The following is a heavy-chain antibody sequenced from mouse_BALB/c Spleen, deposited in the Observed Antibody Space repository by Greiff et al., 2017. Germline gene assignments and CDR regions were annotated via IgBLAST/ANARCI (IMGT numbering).Heavy chain of an antibody. CDR3: ARGKYGNPYAMDY. CDR1: GFTFSSFG. V-gene: IGHV5-17*02. CDR2: ISSGSSTI. D-gene: IGHD2-10*02. Sequence: EVHLVESGGGLVQPGGSLKLSCAASGFTFSSFGMHWVRQAPEKGLEWVAYISSGSSTIYYADTVKGRFTISRDNPKNTLFLQMTSLRSEDTAMYYCARGKYGNPYAMDYWGQGTSVTVSS. J-gene: IGHJ4*01.